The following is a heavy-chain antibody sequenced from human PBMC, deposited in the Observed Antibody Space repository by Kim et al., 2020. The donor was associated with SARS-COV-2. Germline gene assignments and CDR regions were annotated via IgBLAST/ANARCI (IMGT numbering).Heavy chain of an antibody. D-gene: IGHD6-6*01. CDR1: GFTFSSYA. V-gene: IGHV3-30-3*01. Sequence: GGSLRLSCAASGFTFSSYAMHWVRQAPGKGLEWVAVISYDGSNKYYADSVKGRFTISRDNSKNTLYLQMNSLRAEDTAVYYCARDKARSPPGFCFDYWGQGTLVTVSS. J-gene: IGHJ4*02. CDR2: ISYDGSNK. CDR3: ARDKARSPPGFCFDY.